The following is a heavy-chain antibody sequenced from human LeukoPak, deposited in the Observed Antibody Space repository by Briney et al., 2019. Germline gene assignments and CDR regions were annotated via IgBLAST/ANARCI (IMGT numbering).Heavy chain of an antibody. CDR2: MSGSGDTT. J-gene: IGHJ4*02. Sequence: GGSLRLSCAASGFTYSIYAMSWVRQAPGKGLEWVSGMSGSGDTTYYADSVKGRFTISRDNSKNTLFLQMNSLRAEDTAVYYCAKLAGISGWYVYYFDYWGQGTLVTVS. CDR1: GFTYSIYA. CDR3: AKLAGISGWYVYYFDY. D-gene: IGHD6-19*01. V-gene: IGHV3-23*01.